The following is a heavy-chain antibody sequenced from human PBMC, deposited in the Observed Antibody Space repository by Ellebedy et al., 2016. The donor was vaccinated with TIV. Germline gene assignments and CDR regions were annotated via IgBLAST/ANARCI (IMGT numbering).Heavy chain of an antibody. J-gene: IGHJ4*02. D-gene: IGHD6-13*01. Sequence: GGSLRLSCAASGFTFTNFAVSWVRQAPGKGLEWVSSFSGNNDYIYYADSVKGRFTISRDNAENSLYLQMNSLRAEDTALYYCATHHPSSWFRLRDYWGQGTLVTVSS. V-gene: IGHV3-21*04. CDR2: FSGNNDYI. CDR1: GFTFTNFA. CDR3: ATHHPSSWFRLRDY.